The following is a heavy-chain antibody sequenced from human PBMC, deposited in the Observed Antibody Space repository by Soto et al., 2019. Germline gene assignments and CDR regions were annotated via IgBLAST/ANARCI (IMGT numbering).Heavy chain of an antibody. CDR2: VSQSGLR. D-gene: IGHD4-4*01. Sequence: SDTLSLTFTVSGRPLSSSSPFYLCLIRQSPGEGMEWLGGVSQSGLRLYNPSLKRRVTISLDPSKNQFSLNLTSVTTGATALYFCARHTVTAPPPGPRNRFEPCGQGTPVTVTS. J-gene: IGHJ5*02. V-gene: IGHV4-39*01. CDR3: ARHTVTAPPPGPRNRFEP. CDR1: GRPLSSSSPFY.